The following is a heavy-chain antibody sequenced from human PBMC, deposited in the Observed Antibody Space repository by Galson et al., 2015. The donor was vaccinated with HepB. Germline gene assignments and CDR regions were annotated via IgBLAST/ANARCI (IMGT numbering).Heavy chain of an antibody. CDR1: GFTFSDYY. J-gene: IGHJ4*02. CDR3: ARGLEMATTPFDY. V-gene: IGHV3-11*01. D-gene: IGHD5-24*01. Sequence: SLRLSCAASGFTFSDYYMSWIRQAPGKGLEWVSYISSSGSTIYYADSVKGRFTISRDNAKNSLYLQMNSLRAEDTAVYYCARGLEMATTPFDYWGQGTLVTVSS. CDR2: ISSSGSTI.